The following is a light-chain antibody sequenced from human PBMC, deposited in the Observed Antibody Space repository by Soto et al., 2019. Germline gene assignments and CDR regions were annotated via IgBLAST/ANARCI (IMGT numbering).Light chain of an antibody. V-gene: IGLV2-8*01. Sequence: QSALTQPPSASGSPGQSVTISCTGTSSDVGGYNYVSWYQQHPGKAPKLMIYEVSKRPSRVPDRFSGSKSGNTASLTVSGLQAEDEADYYCSSYAGSNGVFGTGTKVTVL. CDR3: SSYAGSNGV. CDR1: SSDVGGYNY. CDR2: EVS. J-gene: IGLJ1*01.